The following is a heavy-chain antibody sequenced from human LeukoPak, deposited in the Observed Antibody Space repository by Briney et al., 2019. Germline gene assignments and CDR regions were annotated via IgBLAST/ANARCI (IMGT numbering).Heavy chain of an antibody. CDR2: INQSGST. CDR1: GVSFSIYC. J-gene: IGHJ4*02. Sequence: SETLSLTCGVYGVSFSIYCWNWICQPPGKGLEWIGEINQSGSTKYNPSLKSRVTISVDTSKNQFSLKLSSVTAADTAVYYCATMGSGSYFNFWGQGSLVTVSS. V-gene: IGHV4-34*01. D-gene: IGHD1-26*01. CDR3: ATMGSGSYFNF.